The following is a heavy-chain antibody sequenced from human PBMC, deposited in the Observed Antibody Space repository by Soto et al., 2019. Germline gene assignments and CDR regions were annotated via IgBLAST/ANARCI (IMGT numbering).Heavy chain of an antibody. CDR2: INRDGSKK. CDR1: GFTLSAYW. J-gene: IGHJ3*02. V-gene: IGHV3-7*05. CDR3: ARDVSPGSCSLYLYAFDI. D-gene: IGHD1-26*01. Sequence: EVQLEESGGDLVQPGGSLRLSCAASGFTLSAYWMTWVRQAPGKGLEWVANINRDGSKKSYLDSVRGRFTISRDNVGNSLYLQMDSLRADDTALYYCARDVSPGSCSLYLYAFDIWGQGTMVTVSS.